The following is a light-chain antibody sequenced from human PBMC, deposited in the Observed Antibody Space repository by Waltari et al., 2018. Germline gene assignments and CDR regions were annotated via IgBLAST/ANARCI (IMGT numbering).Light chain of an antibody. V-gene: IGLV3-1*01. Sequence: SYEWSQPPSLSVSPGQTASITCSGDGLADKYASWYQNKAGQSPVLVIYEDRRRPSEIPARFSASTPGTIATLTITGPQPMDEADYYCQTWGGTPSYVFGTGTRVTVL. J-gene: IGLJ1*01. CDR2: EDR. CDR1: GLADKY. CDR3: QTWGGTPSYV.